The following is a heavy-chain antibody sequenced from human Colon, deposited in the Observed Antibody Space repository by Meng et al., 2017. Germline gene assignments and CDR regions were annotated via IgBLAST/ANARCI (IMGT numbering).Heavy chain of an antibody. D-gene: IGHD7-27*01. Sequence: ESLKISCAASGFTLTAYPMKWVRQAPGKGLEWVSTISGTGDNTYYADSVKGRFTISRDDSKNTLYLQMNSLRAEDTAVYYCARRPTNWGFSDYWGQGTLVTVSS. CDR3: ARRPTNWGFSDY. J-gene: IGHJ4*02. CDR1: GFTLTAYP. CDR2: ISGTGDNT. V-gene: IGHV3-23*01.